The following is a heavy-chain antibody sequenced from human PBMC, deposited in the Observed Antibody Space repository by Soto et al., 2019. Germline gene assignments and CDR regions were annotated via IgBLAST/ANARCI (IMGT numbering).Heavy chain of an antibody. CDR3: ARVTVSADWYFDL. D-gene: IGHD6-19*01. J-gene: IGHJ2*01. CDR1: GFTFSNYW. CDR2: INSDGSSS. V-gene: IGHV3-74*01. Sequence: EVQLLESGGGLVQPGGSLRLSCAASGFTFSNYWMHWVRQAPGKGLVWVSRINSDGSSSTDADSVKGRFTISRDNAKNTLYLQMNSLRAEDTAVYYCARVTVSADWYFDLWGRGTLVTVSS.